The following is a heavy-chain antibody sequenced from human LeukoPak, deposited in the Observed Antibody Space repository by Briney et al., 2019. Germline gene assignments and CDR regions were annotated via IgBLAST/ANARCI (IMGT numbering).Heavy chain of an antibody. D-gene: IGHD3-10*01. CDR3: ARATLVPS. V-gene: IGHV1-2*06. CDR2: MNPDTGGT. J-gene: IGHJ1*01. Sequence: ASVKVSCTPSGYTFTANYLHWVRQAPGQGLEWMGRMNPDTGGTNYAQRFQGRVTMTRDTSINTAYMELTGLRFDDTAIYYCARATLVPSWGQGTLVTVSS. CDR1: GYTFTANY.